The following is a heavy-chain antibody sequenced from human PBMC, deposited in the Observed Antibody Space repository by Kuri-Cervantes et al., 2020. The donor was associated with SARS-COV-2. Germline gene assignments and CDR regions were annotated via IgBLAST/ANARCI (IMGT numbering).Heavy chain of an antibody. D-gene: IGHD2-15*01. Sequence: GGSLRLSCVASGFTFSSYAMSWVRQAPGKGLEWVSAISGSGGSTYYADSVKGRFTISRDNSKDTLYLQMNSLRAEDTAVYYCAKEIRAATRFDAFDIWGQGTMVTVSS. J-gene: IGHJ3*02. CDR3: AKEIRAATRFDAFDI. V-gene: IGHV3-23*01. CDR2: ISGSGGST. CDR1: GFTFSSYA.